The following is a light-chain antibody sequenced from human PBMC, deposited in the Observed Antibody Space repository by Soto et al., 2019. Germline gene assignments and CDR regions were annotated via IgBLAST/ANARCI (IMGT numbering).Light chain of an antibody. Sequence: AIQLTQSPSSLSASVGDRVTITCRASQGISSALAWYQQKPGKAPKLLIYAASTLESGVPSRFSGSESGTDFTLTISSLQPEDFATYYCQQCNNYPLTFGGGTKVEIK. CDR2: AAS. J-gene: IGKJ4*01. CDR1: QGISSA. CDR3: QQCNNYPLT. V-gene: IGKV1D-13*01.